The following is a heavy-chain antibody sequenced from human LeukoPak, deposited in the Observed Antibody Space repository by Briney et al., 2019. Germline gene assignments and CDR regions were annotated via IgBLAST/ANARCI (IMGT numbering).Heavy chain of an antibody. J-gene: IGHJ4*02. Sequence: GGSLRLSCAASGFTFDDYAMHWVRQAPGKGLEWVSLISGGGGSTYYADSVKGRFTISRDDSTNTLYLQMNSLRPEDTALYYCAKDLQHLVRTLSFDYWGQGTLVTVSS. D-gene: IGHD6-13*01. CDR3: AKDLQHLVRTLSFDY. V-gene: IGHV3-43*02. CDR1: GFTFDDYA. CDR2: ISGGGGST.